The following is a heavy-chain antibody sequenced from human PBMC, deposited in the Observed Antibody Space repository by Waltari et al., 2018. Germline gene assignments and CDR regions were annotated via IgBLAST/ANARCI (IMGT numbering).Heavy chain of an antibody. J-gene: IGHJ4*02. Sequence: QVQLQQWGAGLLKPSETLSLTCAVYGGSFSGYYWSWIRQPPGKGLEWIGEINHSGSTNYNPSLKSRVTISVDTSKNQFSLKLSSVTAADTAVYYCATPGGHAIALNYWGQGTLVTVSS. V-gene: IGHV4-34*01. CDR3: ATPGGHAIALNY. CDR1: GGSFSGYY. CDR2: INHSGST. D-gene: IGHD2-21*01.